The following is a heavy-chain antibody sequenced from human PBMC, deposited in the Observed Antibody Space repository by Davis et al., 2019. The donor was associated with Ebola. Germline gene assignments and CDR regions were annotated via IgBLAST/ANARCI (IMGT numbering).Heavy chain of an antibody. D-gene: IGHD2-15*01. CDR3: ARSPLPVVVAASAYFDY. J-gene: IGHJ4*02. CDR1: GYRFTNYW. CDR2: IYPDDSDT. V-gene: IGHV5-51*01. Sequence: GGSLRLSCKGSGYRFTNYWIGWVRQLPGKGLEWMGIIYPDDSDTRYSPSFQGQVTISADKSISTAYLQWSSLKASDTAMYYCARSPLPVVVAASAYFDYWGQGTLVTVSS.